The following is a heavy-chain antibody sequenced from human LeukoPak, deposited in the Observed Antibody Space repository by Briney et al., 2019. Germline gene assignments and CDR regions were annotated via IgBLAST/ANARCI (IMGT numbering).Heavy chain of an antibody. CDR3: ARGPLRSGYYRPNWFDP. Sequence: PSETLSLTCTVSGGSISSGGYYWSWIRQHPGKGLEWIGYIYYSGSTYYNPSLKSRVTISVDTSKNQFSLKLSSVTAADTAVYYCARGPLRSGYYRPNWFDPWGQGTQVTVSS. CDR1: GGSISSGGYY. J-gene: IGHJ5*02. CDR2: IYYSGST. V-gene: IGHV4-31*03. D-gene: IGHD3-3*01.